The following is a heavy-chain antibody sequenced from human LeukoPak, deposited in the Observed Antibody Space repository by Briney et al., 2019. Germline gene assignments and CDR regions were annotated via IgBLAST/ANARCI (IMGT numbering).Heavy chain of an antibody. J-gene: IGHJ4*02. CDR2: ISAYTGNT. CDR3: ARGYRSMVRGLILYYFDF. Sequence: GDSVKVSCKASGYTFTSYGITWVRQAPGQGLEWMGWISAYTGNTQSAQKLQGRVTMTTDTSTGTAYMELWSLRSDDTAVYYCARGYRSMVRGLILYYFDFWGQGTLVTVSS. V-gene: IGHV1-18*01. CDR1: GYTFTSYG. D-gene: IGHD3-10*01.